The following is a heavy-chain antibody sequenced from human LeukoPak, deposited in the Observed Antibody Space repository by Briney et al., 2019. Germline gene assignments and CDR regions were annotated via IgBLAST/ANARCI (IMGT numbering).Heavy chain of an antibody. V-gene: IGHV4-59*11. J-gene: IGHJ4*02. CDR3: ASNSGAELRFDY. D-gene: IGHD1-26*01. Sequence: PSETLFLTCTVSGGSISSHYWSWIRQPPGKGLEWIGYIYYSGSTNYNPSLKSRVTISVDTSKNQFSLKLSSVTAADTAVYYCASNSGAELRFDYWGQGTLVTVSS. CDR1: GGSISSHY. CDR2: IYYSGST.